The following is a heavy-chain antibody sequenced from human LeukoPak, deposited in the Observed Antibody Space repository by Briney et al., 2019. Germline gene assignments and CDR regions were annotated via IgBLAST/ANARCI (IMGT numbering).Heavy chain of an antibody. D-gene: IGHD3-22*01. CDR3: AKDSSGYYNIYYFDY. CDR2: ISGSGGST. Sequence: GGSLRLSCAASGFTFSSYAMSWVRRAPGKGLEWVSAISGSGGSTYYADSVKGRFTISRDNSKNTLYLQMNSLRAEDTAVYYCAKDSSGYYNIYYFDYWGQGTLVTVSS. V-gene: IGHV3-23*01. CDR1: GFTFSSYA. J-gene: IGHJ4*02.